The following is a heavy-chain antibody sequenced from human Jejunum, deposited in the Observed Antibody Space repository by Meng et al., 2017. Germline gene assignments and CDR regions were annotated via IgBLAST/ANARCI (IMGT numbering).Heavy chain of an antibody. Sequence: GESLKISCAASGFTFSDYYMSWIRQAPGKGLEWISHITSSGSAVYYADSVKGRFTISRDNAKTSLYLQMSSLRAEDTAVYYCARDAAYSGYDEAFDMWGQGTTVTVSS. CDR1: GFTFSDYY. V-gene: IGHV3-11*04. D-gene: IGHD5-12*01. CDR3: ARDAAYSGYDEAFDM. J-gene: IGHJ3*02. CDR2: ITSSGSAV.